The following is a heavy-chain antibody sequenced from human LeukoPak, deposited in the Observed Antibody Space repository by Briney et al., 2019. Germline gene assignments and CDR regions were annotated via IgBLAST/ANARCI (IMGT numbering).Heavy chain of an antibody. CDR1: GFTFSSYA. V-gene: IGHV3-64D*06. CDR2: ISSNGGST. CDR3: VKGGYCSSTSCYARGFPNYYYYYGMDV. J-gene: IGHJ6*04. D-gene: IGHD2-2*01. Sequence: GGSLRLSCSASGFTFSSYAMHWVRQAPGKGLEYVSAISSNGGSTYYADSVKGRFTISRDNSENTLYLQMSSLRAEDTAVYYCVKGGYCSSTSCYARGFPNYYYYYGMDVWGKGTTVTVSS.